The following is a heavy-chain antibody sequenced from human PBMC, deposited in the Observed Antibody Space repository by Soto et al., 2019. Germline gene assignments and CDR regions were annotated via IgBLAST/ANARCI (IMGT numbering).Heavy chain of an antibody. J-gene: IGHJ3*01. Sequence: PGGSLRLSCAASGFTFSSYTMNWVRQAPGKGLEWVSSISSSNSYIYYADSVKGRFTISRDNAKNSLYLQMNSLRAEDTAVYYCARDERHCTSTSCPTGDAFDFWGQGTMVTVSS. D-gene: IGHD2-2*01. CDR1: GFTFSSYT. V-gene: IGHV3-21*01. CDR2: ISSSNSYI. CDR3: ARDERHCTSTSCPTGDAFDF.